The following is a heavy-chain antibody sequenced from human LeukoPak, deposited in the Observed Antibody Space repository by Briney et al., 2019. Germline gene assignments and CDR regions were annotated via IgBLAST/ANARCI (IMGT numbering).Heavy chain of an antibody. CDR2: IYYSGST. J-gene: IGHJ3*02. CDR1: GGSISSGGYY. D-gene: IGHD3-22*01. CDR3: ARVLYYYDSSGYYSDAFDI. V-gene: IGHV4-31*03. Sequence: SETLSLTCTVSGGSISSGGYYWSWIRQHPGKGLEWIGYIYYSGSTYYNPSLKSRVTISVDTSKNQFSLKLSSVTAADTAVYYSARVLYYYDSSGYYSDAFDIWGQGTMVTVSS.